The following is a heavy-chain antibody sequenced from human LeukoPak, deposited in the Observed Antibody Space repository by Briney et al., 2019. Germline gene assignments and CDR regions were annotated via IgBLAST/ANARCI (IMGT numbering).Heavy chain of an antibody. CDR1: GXSISSYY. CDR3: ASRYYYDSSGTPYDAFDI. CDR2: IYYSGST. J-gene: IGHJ3*02. D-gene: IGHD3-22*01. V-gene: IGHV4-59*08. Sequence: SETLSLTCTVSGXSISSYYWSWIRQPPGKGLEWIGYIYYSGSTNYNPSLKSRVTMSVDTSKNQFSLKLSSVTAADTAVYYCASRYYYDSSGTPYDAFDIWGQGTMVTVSS.